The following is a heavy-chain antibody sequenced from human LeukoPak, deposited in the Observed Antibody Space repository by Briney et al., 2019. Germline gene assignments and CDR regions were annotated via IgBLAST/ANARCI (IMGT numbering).Heavy chain of an antibody. D-gene: IGHD3-10*01. CDR3: AKDDMVRGVISPNNWFDP. V-gene: IGHV3-9*03. CDR1: GFTFDDYA. J-gene: IGHJ5*02. CDR2: ISWNSGSI. Sequence: GGSLRLSCAASGFTFDDYAMHWVRQAPGEGLEWVSGISWNSGSIGYADSVKGRFTISRDNAKNSLYLQMNSLRAEDMALYYCAKDDMVRGVISPNNWFDPWGQGTLVTVSS.